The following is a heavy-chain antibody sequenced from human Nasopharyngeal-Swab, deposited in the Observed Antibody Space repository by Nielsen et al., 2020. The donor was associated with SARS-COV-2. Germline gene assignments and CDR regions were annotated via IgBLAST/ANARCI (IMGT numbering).Heavy chain of an antibody. Sequence: GGSLRLSCAASGFTFDDYGMSWVRQAPGKGLEWVSGINWNGGNTGYADSVKGRFTISRDNAKNSLYLQMNSLRAEDTASYYCARDYYDSSGSAKGNDYWGQGTLVTVSS. J-gene: IGHJ4*02. CDR3: ARDYYDSSGSAKGNDY. CDR1: GFTFDDYG. V-gene: IGHV3-20*04. D-gene: IGHD3-22*01. CDR2: INWNGGNT.